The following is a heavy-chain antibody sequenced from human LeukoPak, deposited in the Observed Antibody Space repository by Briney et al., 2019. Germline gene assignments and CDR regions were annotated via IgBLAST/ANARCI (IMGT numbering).Heavy chain of an antibody. CDR2: IYYTGST. J-gene: IGHJ4*02. V-gene: IGHV4-59*08. Sequence: SETLSLTCTVSGGSISSYYWSWIRQPPGKGLEWIGYIYYTGSTNYNPSLKSRVTISVDTSKNQFSLKLSSVTAADTAVYYCARRAYSYGDFDYWGQGTLVTASS. D-gene: IGHD5-18*01. CDR3: ARRAYSYGDFDY. CDR1: GGSISSYY.